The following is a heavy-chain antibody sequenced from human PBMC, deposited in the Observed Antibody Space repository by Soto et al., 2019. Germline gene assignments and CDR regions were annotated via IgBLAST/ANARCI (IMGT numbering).Heavy chain of an antibody. Sequence: SETLSLTCTVSGGSISSYYWSWIRQPPGKGLEWIGYIYYSGSANYNPSLKSRVTISVDTSKNQFSLRLTSVTAADTAVYYCATHPPYGPLDHWGQGTLVTVSS. D-gene: IGHD4-17*01. CDR3: ATHPPYGPLDH. J-gene: IGHJ4*02. CDR2: IYYSGSA. V-gene: IGHV4-59*08. CDR1: GGSISSYY.